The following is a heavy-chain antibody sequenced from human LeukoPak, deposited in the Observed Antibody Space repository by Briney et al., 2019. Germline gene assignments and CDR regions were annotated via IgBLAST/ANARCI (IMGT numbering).Heavy chain of an antibody. CDR2: VHRSGDT. V-gene: IGHV4-4*07. J-gene: IGHJ6*02. D-gene: IGHD3-9*01. CDR1: GGSISSYY. CDR3: ARDDFEYSVHYGMDV. Sequence: SETLSLTCSVSGGSISSYYWSWIRQPAGKGLEWIGRVHRSGDTNYIPSLKSRLTMSVETSKNQISLRLRSVSAADTAVYYCARDDFEYSVHYGMDVWGQGTTVTVSS.